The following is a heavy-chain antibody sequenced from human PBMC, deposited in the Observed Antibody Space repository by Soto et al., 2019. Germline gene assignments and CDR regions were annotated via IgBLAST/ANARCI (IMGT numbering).Heavy chain of an antibody. CDR2: ISGSGGST. J-gene: IGHJ4*02. V-gene: IGHV3-23*01. CDR1: GFTFSSYA. D-gene: IGHD6-13*01. Sequence: GGSLRLSCAASGFTFSSYAMSWVRQAPGKGLEWVSAISGSGGSTYYADSVKGRFTISRDNSKNTLYLQMNSLRAEDTAVYYCARAEAGTYWFDYWGQGTLVTVSS. CDR3: ARAEAGTYWFDY.